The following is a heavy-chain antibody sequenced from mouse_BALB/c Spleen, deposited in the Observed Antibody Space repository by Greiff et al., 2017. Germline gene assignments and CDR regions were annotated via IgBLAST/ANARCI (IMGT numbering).Heavy chain of an antibody. CDR3: ARDGRYYGSTYWYFDV. D-gene: IGHD1-1*01. V-gene: IGHV2-6-7*01. J-gene: IGHJ1*01. Sequence: VQLVESGPGLVAPSQSLSITCTVSGFSLTGYGVNWVRQPPGKGLEWLGMIWGDGSTDYNSALKSRLSISKDNSKSQVFLKMNSLQTDDTARYYCARDGRYYGSTYWYFDVWGAGTTVTVSS. CDR1: GFSLTGYG. CDR2: IWGDGST.